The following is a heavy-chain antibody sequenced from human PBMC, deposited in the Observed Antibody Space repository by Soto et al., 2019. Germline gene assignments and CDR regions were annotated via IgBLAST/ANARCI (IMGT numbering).Heavy chain of an antibody. J-gene: IGHJ3*02. CDR3: ASRPPHALLWFGELSFHACDI. V-gene: IGHV1-69*06. D-gene: IGHD3-10*01. Sequence: SVKVSCKASGGTFSSYAISGVRQAPGQGLEWMGGIIPIFGTANYAQKFQGRVTITADKSKSTAYMELSTLRSEDTAVHYCASRPPHALLWFGELSFHACDIWG. CDR2: IIPIFGTA. CDR1: GGTFSSYA.